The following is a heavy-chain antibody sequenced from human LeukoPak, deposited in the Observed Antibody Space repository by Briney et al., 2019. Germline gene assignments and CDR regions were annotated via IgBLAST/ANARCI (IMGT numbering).Heavy chain of an antibody. Sequence: GGSLRLSCAASGFSFSDYDIHWVRLAPGKGLEWVTFIRYDGSNTYAESVKGRFTISRDNSKNTLYLQMNSLRAEDTAVYYCARGGWFGELVRRFGYYYYYMDVWGKGTTVTVSS. CDR1: GFSFSDYD. D-gene: IGHD3-10*01. J-gene: IGHJ6*03. CDR3: ARGGWFGELVRRFGYYYYYMDV. V-gene: IGHV3-30*02. CDR2: IRYDGSNT.